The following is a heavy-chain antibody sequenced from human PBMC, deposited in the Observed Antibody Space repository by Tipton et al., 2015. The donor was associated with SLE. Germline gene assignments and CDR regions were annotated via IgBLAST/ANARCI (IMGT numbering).Heavy chain of an antibody. CDR1: GGSIGSGSYF. CDR2: LFTSGSS. J-gene: IGHJ6*03. V-gene: IGHV4-61*02. CDR3: ARGVAGFSYYCYMDV. D-gene: IGHD2/OR15-2a*01. Sequence: TLSLTCTVSGGSIGSGSYFWAWIRQPAGKGLEWIGRLFTSGSSDYNPSLKSRVTMSRDTATMQFSLRLSSVAAADTGVYFCARGVAGFSYYCYMDVWGKGTTVTISS.